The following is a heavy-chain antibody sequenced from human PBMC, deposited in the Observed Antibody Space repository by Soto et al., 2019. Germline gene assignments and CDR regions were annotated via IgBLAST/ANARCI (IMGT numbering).Heavy chain of an antibody. V-gene: IGHV4-59*01. D-gene: IGHD3-10*01. CDR2: IYCSGSA. CDR1: GGSISSYY. CDR3: ARWGGWFDP. J-gene: IGHJ5*02. Sequence: PSETLSLTCTVSGGSISSYYWSWIRQPPGKGLEWIGYIYCSGSANYNPSLKSRVTISVDTSKNQFSLKLSSVTAADTAVYYCARWGGWFDPWGQGTLVTVSS.